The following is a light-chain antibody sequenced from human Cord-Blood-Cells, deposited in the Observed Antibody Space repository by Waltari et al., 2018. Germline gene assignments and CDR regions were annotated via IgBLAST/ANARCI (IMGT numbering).Light chain of an antibody. J-gene: IGKJ1*01. CDR1: QSVLYSSNNKNY. Sequence: DIVMTQSPDSLAVCLGERDTINCKSSQSVLYSSNNKNYLAWYQQKPGQPPKLLIYWASTRESGVPDRFSGSGSGTDFTLTISSLQAEDVAVYYCQQYYSTPRTFGQGTKVEIK. CDR3: QQYYSTPRT. CDR2: WAS. V-gene: IGKV4-1*01.